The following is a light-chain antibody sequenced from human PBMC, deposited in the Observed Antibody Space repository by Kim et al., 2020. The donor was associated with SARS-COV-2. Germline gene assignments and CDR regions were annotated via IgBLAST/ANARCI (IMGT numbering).Light chain of an antibody. CDR1: NIGSKS. J-gene: IGLJ1*01. V-gene: IGLV3-21*04. CDR2: YDS. Sequence: YELTQLPSVSVAPGKTARITCGGNNIGSKSVHWYQQKPGQAPVLVIYYDSDRPSGIPERFSGSNSGNTATLTISRVEAGDEADYYCQVWDSSSDHYVFGT. CDR3: QVWDSSSDHYV.